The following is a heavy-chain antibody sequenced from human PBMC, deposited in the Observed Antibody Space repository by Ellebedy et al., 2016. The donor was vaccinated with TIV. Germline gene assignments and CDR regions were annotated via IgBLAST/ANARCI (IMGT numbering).Heavy chain of an antibody. CDR1: GGSISSGGYY. Sequence: LRLXXTVSGGSISSGGYYWSWIRQHPGKGLEWIGYIYYSGSTYYNPSLKSRVTISVDTSKNQFSLKLSSVTAADTAVYYCASEPSSGWSDAFDIWGQGTMVTVSS. J-gene: IGHJ3*02. D-gene: IGHD6-19*01. CDR2: IYYSGST. V-gene: IGHV4-31*03. CDR3: ASEPSSGWSDAFDI.